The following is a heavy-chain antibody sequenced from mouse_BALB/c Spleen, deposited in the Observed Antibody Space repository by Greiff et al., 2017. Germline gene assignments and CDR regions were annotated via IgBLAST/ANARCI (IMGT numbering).Heavy chain of an antibody. J-gene: IGHJ2*01. Sequence: EVQGVESGGGLVQPGGSRKLSCAASGFTFSSFGMHWVRQAPEKGLEWVAYISSGSSTIYYADTVKGRFTISRDNPKNTLFLQMTSLRSEDTAMYYCARRRDDVYFDYWGQGTTLTVSS. CDR3: ARRRDDVYFDY. CDR2: ISSGSSTI. CDR1: GFTFSSFG. D-gene: IGHD2-12*01. V-gene: IGHV5-17*02.